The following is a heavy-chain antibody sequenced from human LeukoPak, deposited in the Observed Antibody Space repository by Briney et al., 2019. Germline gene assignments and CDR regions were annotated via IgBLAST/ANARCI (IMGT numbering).Heavy chain of an antibody. J-gene: IGHJ5*02. CDR2: IYYSGST. V-gene: IGHV4-31*03. CDR3: ARKEYCSSTSCYKDNWFDP. CDR1: GGSISSGGYY. D-gene: IGHD2-2*02. Sequence: SETLSLTCTVSGGSISSGGYYWSWIRQHPGKGLEWIGYIYYSGSTYYNPSLKSRVTISVDTSKNQFSLKLSSVTAADTAVYYCARKEYCSSTSCYKDNWFDPWGQGTLVTVSS.